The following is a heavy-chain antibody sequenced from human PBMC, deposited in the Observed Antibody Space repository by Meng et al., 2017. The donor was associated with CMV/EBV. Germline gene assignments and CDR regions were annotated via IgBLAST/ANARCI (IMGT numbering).Heavy chain of an antibody. CDR3: ARVSYDFWSAVRGYYYYGMDV. J-gene: IGHJ6*02. V-gene: IGHV3-53*01. Sequence: GESLKISYAASGFTVSSNYMSWVRQAPGKGLEWVSVIYSGGSTYYADSVKGRFTISRDNSKNTLYLQMNSLRAEDTAVYYCARVSYDFWSAVRGYYYYGMDVWGQGTTVTVSS. CDR1: GFTVSSNY. CDR2: IYSGGST. D-gene: IGHD3-3*01.